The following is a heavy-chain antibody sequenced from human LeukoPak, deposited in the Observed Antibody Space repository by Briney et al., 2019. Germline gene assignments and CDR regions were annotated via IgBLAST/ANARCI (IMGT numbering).Heavy chain of an antibody. D-gene: IGHD3-3*01. CDR1: GGSFNNYA. J-gene: IGHJ4*02. V-gene: IGHV1-69*05. Sequence: SVKVSCKASGGSFNNYAISLVRQAPGQGLEWMGRIIPKFRTPDYAQQFQGRVTITTDESTSTVYMELSSLRSEDTAVYFCAGDRFGIQVWPLYYRGQGTLVTVSS. CDR2: IIPKFRTP. CDR3: AGDRFGIQVWPLYY.